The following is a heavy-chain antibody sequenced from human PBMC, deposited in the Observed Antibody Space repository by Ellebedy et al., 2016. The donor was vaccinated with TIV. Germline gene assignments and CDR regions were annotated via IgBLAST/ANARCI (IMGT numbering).Heavy chain of an antibody. CDR3: AREGITGTTGLDY. D-gene: IGHD1-7*01. J-gene: IGHJ4*02. Sequence: GESLKISXAASGFTFSSYSMNWVRQAPGKGLEWVSSISSSSSYIYYADSVKGRFTISRDNAKNSLYLQMNSLRAEDTAVYYCAREGITGTTGLDYWGQGTLVTVSS. CDR1: GFTFSSYS. V-gene: IGHV3-21*01. CDR2: ISSSSSYI.